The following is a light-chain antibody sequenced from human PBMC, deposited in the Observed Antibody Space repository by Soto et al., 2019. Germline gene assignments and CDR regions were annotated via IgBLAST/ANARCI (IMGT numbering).Light chain of an antibody. CDR3: GTWDAGRDIGV. CDR2: DND. J-gene: IGLJ1*01. Sequence: QSVLTQPPSVSAAPGQKVTISCSGSNSNFGSNHVSWYQQFPGTAPKLLIYDNDKRPSGIPDRFSGSKSGTSATLGISGLQTGDEADYYCGTWDAGRDIGVFGTGTKVTVL. V-gene: IGLV1-51*01. CDR1: NSNFGSNH.